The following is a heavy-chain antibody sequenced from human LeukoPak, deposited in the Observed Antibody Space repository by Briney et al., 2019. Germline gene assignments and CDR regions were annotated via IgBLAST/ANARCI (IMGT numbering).Heavy chain of an antibody. CDR1: GFTFSSFK. V-gene: IGHV3-48*03. J-gene: IGHJ4*02. Sequence: GGSLRLSCAASGFTFSSFKMHWVRQAPGKGVEWVSYISSSGSTIYYADSVQGRFTISRDNAKNSLYLQMNSLRAEDTAVYYCARDYGGSSPFDYWGQGTLVTVSS. CDR2: ISSSGSTI. D-gene: IGHD4-23*01. CDR3: ARDYGGSSPFDY.